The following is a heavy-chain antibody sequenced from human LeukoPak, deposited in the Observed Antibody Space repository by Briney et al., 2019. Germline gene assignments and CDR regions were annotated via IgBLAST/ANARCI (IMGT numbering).Heavy chain of an antibody. D-gene: IGHD3-3*01. Sequence: SETPSLTCTASGGSINSYYWSWIRQPAGKGLEWIGRIYTSGSTNYNPSLKSRVTMSVDTSKNQFSLKLSSVTAADTAVYYCASGIVESGYYSYYHYMDVWGKGTTVTVSS. CDR1: GGSINSYY. CDR2: IYTSGST. V-gene: IGHV4-4*07. J-gene: IGHJ6*03. CDR3: ASGIVESGYYSYYHYMDV.